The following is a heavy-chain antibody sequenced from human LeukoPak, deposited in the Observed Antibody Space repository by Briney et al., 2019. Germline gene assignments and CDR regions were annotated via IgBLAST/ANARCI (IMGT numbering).Heavy chain of an antibody. CDR3: ARLADGFYCDSSGYYPQFDY. J-gene: IGHJ4*02. V-gene: IGHV4-31*03. CDR1: GGSISSGGYY. D-gene: IGHD3-22*01. CDR2: IYYSGST. Sequence: SQTLSLTCTVSGGSISSGGYYWSWIRQHPGKGLEWIGYIYYSGSTYYNPSLKSRVTISVDTSKNQFSLKLSSVTAADTAVYYCARLADGFYCDSSGYYPQFDYWGQGTLVTVSS.